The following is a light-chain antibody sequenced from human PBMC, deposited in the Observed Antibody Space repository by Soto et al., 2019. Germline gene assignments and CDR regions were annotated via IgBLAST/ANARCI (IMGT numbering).Light chain of an antibody. CDR1: SSNIGAGYD. CDR3: QSYDSSLSGV. Sequence: QAVVTQPPSVSGAPGQRVTISCTGISSNIGAGYDVHWYQQLPGTAPKLLIYGNSNRPSGVPDRFSGSKSGTSASLAITGLQAEDEADYYCQSYDSSLSGVFGGGTKLTVL. V-gene: IGLV1-40*01. J-gene: IGLJ2*01. CDR2: GNS.